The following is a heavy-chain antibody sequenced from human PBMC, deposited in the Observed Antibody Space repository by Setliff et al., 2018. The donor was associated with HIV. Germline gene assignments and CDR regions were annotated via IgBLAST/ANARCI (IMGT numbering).Heavy chain of an antibody. V-gene: IGHV4-34*01. CDR3: AREAHYSSSWSGRRVTWFDS. CDR1: GESFSDHY. CDR2: IYHSGST. Sequence: SETLSLTCAVYGESFSDHYWTWIRQPPGKGLEWIGEIYHSGSTNYNPSLKSRVTISVDKSKNQFSLKLSSVTAADTAVYSCAREAHYSSSWSGRRVTWFDSWGQGTLVTVSS. J-gene: IGHJ5*01. D-gene: IGHD6-13*01.